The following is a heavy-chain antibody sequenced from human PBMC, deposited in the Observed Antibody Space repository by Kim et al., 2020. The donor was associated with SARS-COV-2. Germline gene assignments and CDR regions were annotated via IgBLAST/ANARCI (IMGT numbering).Heavy chain of an antibody. V-gene: IGHV3-30*02. J-gene: IGHJ6*02. CDR3: AKDFGMDV. CDR2: GINK. Sequence: GINKYYADSVKGRFTISRDNSKNTLYLQMNSLRAEDTAVYYCAKDFGMDVWGQGTTVTVSS.